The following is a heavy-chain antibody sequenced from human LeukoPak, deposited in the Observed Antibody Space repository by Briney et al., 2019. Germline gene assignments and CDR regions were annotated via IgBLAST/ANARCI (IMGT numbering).Heavy chain of an antibody. V-gene: IGHV4-4*07. D-gene: IGHD6-6*01. CDR3: ARCSSSWSRVWPYYYYYMDV. J-gene: IGHJ6*03. Sequence: PSETLSLTCTVSGGSISSYYWSWIRQPAGKGLEWIGRIYTSGSTNYNPSLKSRVTMSVDTSKNQFSLKLSSVTAADTAVYYCARCSSSWSRVWPYYYYYMDVWGKGTTVTVSS. CDR2: IYTSGST. CDR1: GGSISSYY.